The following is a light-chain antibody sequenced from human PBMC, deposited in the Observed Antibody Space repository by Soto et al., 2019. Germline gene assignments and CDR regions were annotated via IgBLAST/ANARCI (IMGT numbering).Light chain of an antibody. Sequence: EIVLTQSPATLSLSPGERVSLSCRASQSISRYLAWYQHKPGQAPRLLISDVSNRAAGIPARFSCSGSGTDFPLTISSLEPEDFAVYYCQQRSNWPPTFGPGTKIDVK. CDR1: QSISRY. J-gene: IGKJ3*01. CDR2: DVS. CDR3: QQRSNWPPT. V-gene: IGKV3-11*01.